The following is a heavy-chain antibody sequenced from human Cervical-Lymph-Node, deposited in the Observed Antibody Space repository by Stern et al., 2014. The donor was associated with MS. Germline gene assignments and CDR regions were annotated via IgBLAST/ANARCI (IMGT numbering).Heavy chain of an antibody. J-gene: IGHJ6*02. Sequence: VQLMQSGGDLVQPGRSLRLSCVASGFAFDDYAMHWVRQGQGKGLEWVSSITWNSGETAYEAYVKGRFNISRANAKNYLYLQMNSLRPEDTALYYCAKDGGFADYNAGMDVWGQGTTVTVSS. CDR1: GFAFDDYA. V-gene: IGHV3-9*01. CDR2: ITWNSGET. CDR3: AKDGGFADYNAGMDV. D-gene: IGHD3-16*01.